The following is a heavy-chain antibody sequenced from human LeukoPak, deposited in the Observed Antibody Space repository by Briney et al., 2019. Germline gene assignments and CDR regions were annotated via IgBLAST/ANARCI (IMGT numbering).Heavy chain of an antibody. CDR1: GGSIRSYY. CDR2: IYYSGPT. Sequence: SETLSLTCNVSGGSIRSYYWSWLRQPPGKGLEWIGYIYYSGPTHYNPSLKSRVTLSVDTSKNQFSLKLSSVTAADTAVYYCASQYYDILTGYPYYFDYWGQGTPVTVSS. D-gene: IGHD3-9*01. CDR3: ASQYYDILTGYPYYFDY. J-gene: IGHJ4*02. V-gene: IGHV4-59*08.